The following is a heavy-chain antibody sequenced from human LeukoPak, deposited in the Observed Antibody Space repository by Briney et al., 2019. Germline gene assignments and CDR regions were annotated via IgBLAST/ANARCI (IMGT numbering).Heavy chain of an antibody. D-gene: IGHD5-18*01. Sequence: GGSLRLSCAASGFTFSSYWMSWVRQAPGKGLEWVANIKQDGSEKYYVDSVKGRFTISRDNAKNSLYLQMNSLRAEDTAVYYCARDGYSYGLPYFDYWGQGTLVTVSS. CDR1: GFTFSSYW. V-gene: IGHV3-7*01. J-gene: IGHJ4*02. CDR2: IKQDGSEK. CDR3: ARDGYSYGLPYFDY.